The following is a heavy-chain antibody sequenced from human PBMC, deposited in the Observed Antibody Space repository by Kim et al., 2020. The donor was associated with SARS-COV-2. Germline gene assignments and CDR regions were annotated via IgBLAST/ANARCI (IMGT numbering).Heavy chain of an antibody. CDR1: GINFSYYY. D-gene: IGHD6-13*01. CDR2: ISSSGTYT. Sequence: GGSLRLSCAASGINFSYYYMSWIRQAPGKGLEWVSYISSSGTYTKYADSLKGRFTISRDNAENSLYLAMNSLIAEDTAVYYCVRVAVGASSWYYFDSWG. J-gene: IGHJ4*01. CDR3: VRVAVGASSWYYFDS. V-gene: IGHV3-11*05.